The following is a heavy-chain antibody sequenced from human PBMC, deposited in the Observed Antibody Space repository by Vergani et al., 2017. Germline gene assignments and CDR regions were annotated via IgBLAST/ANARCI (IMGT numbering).Heavy chain of an antibody. V-gene: IGHV1-8*01. CDR1: GYTFTSYD. CDR2: MNPNSGNT. CDR3: AREHPYGSGIWFDP. D-gene: IGHD3-10*01. Sequence: QVQLVQSGAEVKKPGASVKVSCKASGYTFTSYDINWVRQATGQGLEWMGWMNPNSGNTGYAQKFQGRVTMTRNTSISTAYMELRSLRSDDTAVYYCAREHPYGSGIWFDPWGQGTLVTVSS. J-gene: IGHJ5*02.